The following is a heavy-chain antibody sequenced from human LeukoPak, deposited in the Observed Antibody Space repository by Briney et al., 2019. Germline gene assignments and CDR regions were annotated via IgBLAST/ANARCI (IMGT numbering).Heavy chain of an antibody. CDR1: GGSISSYY. V-gene: IGHV4-59*08. Sequence: SETLSLTCTVSGGSISSYYWSWIRQPPGKGLEWIGHIYYSWSTHYNPSLKSRVTISVDTSKNQFSLKLSSVTAADTAVYYCARHVGNSGSGSYLTYFDYWGQGTLVTVSS. D-gene: IGHD3-10*01. J-gene: IGHJ4*02. CDR2: IYYSWST. CDR3: ARHVGNSGSGSYLTYFDY.